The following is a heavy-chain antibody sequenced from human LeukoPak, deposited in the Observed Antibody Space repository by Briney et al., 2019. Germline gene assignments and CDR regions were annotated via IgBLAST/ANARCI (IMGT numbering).Heavy chain of an antibody. J-gene: IGHJ3*02. CDR2: INPSGGST. Sequence: ASVKASCKASGYTFTSYYMHWVRQAPGQGLEWMGIINPSGGSTSYAQKFQGRVTMTRDTSTSTVYMELSSLRSEDTAVYYCARDGGWGYCTNGVCFSDAFDIWGQGTMVTVSS. CDR3: ARDGGWGYCTNGVCFSDAFDI. D-gene: IGHD2-8*01. V-gene: IGHV1-46*01. CDR1: GYTFTSYY.